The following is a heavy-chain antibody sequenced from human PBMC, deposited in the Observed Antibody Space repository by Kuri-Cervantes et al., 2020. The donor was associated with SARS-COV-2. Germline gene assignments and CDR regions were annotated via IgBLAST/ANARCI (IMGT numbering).Heavy chain of an antibody. D-gene: IGHD2-21*02. CDR2: IYPGDSDT. CDR3: ARRGGVVTAYYYYGMDV. CDR1: GCSFTSYW. V-gene: IGHV5-51*01. J-gene: IGHJ6*02. Sequence: KVSCKGSGCSFTSYWIGWVRQMPGKGLEWMGIIYPGDSDTRYSPSFQGQVTISADKSISTAYLQWSSLKASDAAMYYCARRGGVVTAYYYYGMDVWGQGTTVTVSS.